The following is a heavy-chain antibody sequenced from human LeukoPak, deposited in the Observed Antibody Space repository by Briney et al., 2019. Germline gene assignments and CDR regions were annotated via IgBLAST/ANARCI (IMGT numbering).Heavy chain of an antibody. CDR1: GGSISSGGYY. Sequence: SQTPSLTCTVSGGSISSGGYYWSWIRQHPGKGLEWIGYIYYSGSTYYNPSLKSRVTISVDTSKNQFSLKLSSVTAADTAVYYCARAGGFFSPFGYWGQGTLVTVSS. J-gene: IGHJ4*02. V-gene: IGHV4-31*03. CDR3: ARAGGFFSPFGY. D-gene: IGHD3-3*01. CDR2: IYYSGST.